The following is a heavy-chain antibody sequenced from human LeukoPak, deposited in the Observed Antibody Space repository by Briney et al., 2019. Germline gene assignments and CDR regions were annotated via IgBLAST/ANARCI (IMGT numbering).Heavy chain of an antibody. CDR1: GGTFSSYA. CDR2: IIPIFGTA. Sequence: SVKVSCKASGGTFSSYAISWVRQAPGQGLEWMGGIIPIFGTANYAQKFQGRVTITTDESTSTAYMELSSPRSEDTAVYYCARANYGDYFGYYYMDVWGKGTTVTVSS. V-gene: IGHV1-69*05. D-gene: IGHD4-17*01. J-gene: IGHJ6*03. CDR3: ARANYGDYFGYYYMDV.